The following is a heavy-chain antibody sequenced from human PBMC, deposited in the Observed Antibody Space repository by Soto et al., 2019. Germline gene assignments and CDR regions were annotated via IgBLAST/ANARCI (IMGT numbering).Heavy chain of an antibody. V-gene: IGHV3-23*01. D-gene: IGHD3-3*01. J-gene: IGHJ4*02. Sequence: GGSLRLSCAASGFTFSSYAMSWVRQAPGKGLEWVSAISGSGGSTYYADSVKGRFTISRDNSKNTLYLQMNSLRAEDTAVYYCAKDVQKSFWSGYYTCSFDYWGQGTLVTVSS. CDR2: ISGSGGST. CDR1: GFTFSSYA. CDR3: AKDVQKSFWSGYYTCSFDY.